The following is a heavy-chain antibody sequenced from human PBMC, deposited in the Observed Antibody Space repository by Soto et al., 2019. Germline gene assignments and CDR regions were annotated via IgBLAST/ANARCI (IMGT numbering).Heavy chain of an antibody. CDR1: GGTFSSYA. CDR3: ARGRLRWELLHYYYGMDV. D-gene: IGHD1-26*01. J-gene: IGHJ6*02. CDR2: IIPIFGTA. V-gene: IGHV1-69*13. Sequence: SVKVSCKASGGTFSSYAISWVRQAPGQGLEWMGGIIPIFGTANYAQKFQGRVTITADESTSTAYMELSSLRSEDTAVYYCARGRLRWELLHYYYGMDVWGQGTTVTVSS.